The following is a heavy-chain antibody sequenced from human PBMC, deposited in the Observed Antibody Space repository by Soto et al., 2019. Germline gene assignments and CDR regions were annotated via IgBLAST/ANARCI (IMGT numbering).Heavy chain of an antibody. V-gene: IGHV1-18*04. J-gene: IGHJ1*01. Sequence: QIQLVQSAAEVKKPGASVKVSCKTSGYTFVSYGISWVRQAPGQGLEWMGWISPYNGNTNFEQRFRGRVALTTDTSTDIVYIDLGRLKSDDTSVYYAARDQKFFGSSGYYEHWGHGALMTGSS. CDR3: ARDQKFFGSSGYYEH. CDR2: ISPYNGNT. D-gene: IGHD3-22*01. CDR1: GYTFVSYG.